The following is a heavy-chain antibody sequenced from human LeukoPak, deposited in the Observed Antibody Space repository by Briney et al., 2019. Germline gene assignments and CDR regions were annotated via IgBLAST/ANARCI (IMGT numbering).Heavy chain of an antibody. CDR2: IYYSGST. CDR1: GGSISSNY. V-gene: IGHV4-59*13. Sequence: SETLSLTCTVSGGSISSNYWSWIRQPPGKGLEWIGYIYYSGSTNYNPSLKSRVTISVDTSKNQFSLKLSSVTAADTAVYYCAREKYYYDSSGYRDYMDVWGKGTTVTVSS. CDR3: AREKYYYDSSGYRDYMDV. J-gene: IGHJ6*03. D-gene: IGHD3-22*01.